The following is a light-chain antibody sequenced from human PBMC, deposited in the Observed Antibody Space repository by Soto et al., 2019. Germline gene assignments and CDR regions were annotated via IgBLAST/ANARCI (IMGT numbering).Light chain of an antibody. Sequence: VLTQPPSASGSPGQSVTISCTGTSSDVGAYNYVSWYQQHPGKAPKLMIYEVTNRPSGVPDRFSASKSGNTASLTVSGLQAEDEADYFCSSYAGFNNFVFGTGTKVTVL. J-gene: IGLJ1*01. V-gene: IGLV2-8*01. CDR3: SSYAGFNNFV. CDR1: SSDVGAYNY. CDR2: EVT.